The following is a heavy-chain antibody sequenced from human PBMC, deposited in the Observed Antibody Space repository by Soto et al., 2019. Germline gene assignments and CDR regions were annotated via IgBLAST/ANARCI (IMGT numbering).Heavy chain of an antibody. CDR1: GFTFSSYA. V-gene: IGHV3-30-3*01. J-gene: IGHJ4*02. Sequence: QVQLVESGGGVVQPGRSLRLSCAASGFTFSSYAMHWVRQAPGKGLEWVAVISYDGSNKYYADSVKGRFTISRDNSKNTLYLQMNSLRAEDTAVYYCARVDYGDYETGFSPFDYWGQGTLVTVSS. CDR2: ISYDGSNK. CDR3: ARVDYGDYETGFSPFDY. D-gene: IGHD4-17*01.